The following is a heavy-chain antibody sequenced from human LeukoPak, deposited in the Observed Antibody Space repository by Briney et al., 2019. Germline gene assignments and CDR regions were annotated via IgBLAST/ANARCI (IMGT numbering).Heavy chain of an antibody. J-gene: IGHJ6*02. Sequence: SVKVSCTASGGTFSSYAISWVRQAPGQGLEWMGGIIPIFGTANYAQKFQGRVTITADESTSTAYMELSSLRSEDTAVYYCARGGYQLLSYYYYYGMDVWGQGTTVTVSS. CDR3: ARGGYQLLSYYYYYGMDV. CDR1: GGTFSSYA. CDR2: IIPIFGTA. D-gene: IGHD2-2*01. V-gene: IGHV1-69*13.